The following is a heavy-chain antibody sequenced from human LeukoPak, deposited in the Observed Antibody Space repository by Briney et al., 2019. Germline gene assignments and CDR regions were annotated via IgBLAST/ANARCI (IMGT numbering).Heavy chain of an antibody. J-gene: IGHJ4*02. CDR2: ISAYNGNT. D-gene: IGHD3-22*01. V-gene: IGHV1-18*01. CDR3: AREVPYDTSRYYQPFDY. Sequence: ASVKVSCKASGYTFTSYGITWVRQAPGQGLEWMGWISAYNGNTNYAQRLQGRVTMTTDTSTSTAYMNLRSLRSDDTAVYYCAREVPYDTSRYYQPFDYWGQGTLVTVSS. CDR1: GYTFTSYG.